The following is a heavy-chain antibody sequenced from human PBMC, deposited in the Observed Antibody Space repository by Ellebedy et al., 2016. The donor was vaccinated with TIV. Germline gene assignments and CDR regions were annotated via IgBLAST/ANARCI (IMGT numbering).Heavy chain of an antibody. Sequence: GESLKISCAASGFTFSSYGMHWVRQAPAKGLEWVAVIWYDGSNTYYADSVKGRFTISRDNSKNTMYLQMNSLRAEDTAVYYCARGDYQPYYGMDVWGQGTTVTVSS. J-gene: IGHJ6*02. D-gene: IGHD4-17*01. CDR1: GFTFSSYG. CDR2: IWYDGSNT. V-gene: IGHV3-33*01. CDR3: ARGDYQPYYGMDV.